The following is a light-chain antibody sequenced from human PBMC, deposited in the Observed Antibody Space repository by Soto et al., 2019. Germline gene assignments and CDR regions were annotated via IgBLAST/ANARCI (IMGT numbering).Light chain of an antibody. J-gene: IGKJ5*01. Sequence: EIVMTQSPATLSLSPGERATLSFMAIQSVSSAYLAWYQQKRGQAPRLLIYGASNRATGIPDRFSGSGSGTDFTLTISRLEPEDFAVYYCQQYGSSPPSVTFGQGTRLEIK. CDR3: QQYGSSPPSVT. V-gene: IGKV3-20*01. CDR1: QSVSSAY. CDR2: GAS.